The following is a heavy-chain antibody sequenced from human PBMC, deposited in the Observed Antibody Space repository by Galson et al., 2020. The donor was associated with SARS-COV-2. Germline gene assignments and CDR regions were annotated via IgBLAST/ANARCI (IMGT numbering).Heavy chain of an antibody. J-gene: IGHJ4*02. CDR3: ARDTSAAGFDY. CDR1: GGSFSGYY. Sequence: SQTLSLTCAVYGGSFSGYYWSWIRQPPGKGLEWIGEINHSGSTNYNPSLKSRVTISVDTSKNQFSLKLSSVTAADTAVYYCARDTSAAGFDYWGQGTLVTVSS. CDR2: INHSGST. D-gene: IGHD6-13*01. V-gene: IGHV4-34*01.